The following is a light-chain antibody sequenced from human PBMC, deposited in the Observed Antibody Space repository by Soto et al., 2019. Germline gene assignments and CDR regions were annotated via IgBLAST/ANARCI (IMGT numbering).Light chain of an antibody. V-gene: IGKV1-12*01. CDR3: QQSYSSPIT. CDR1: QGIKNW. Sequence: DIQMTQSPSYVSASVGDRVTITCRASQGIKNWLAWYQQKPGKAPNLLIYTGSSLQSGVPSRFSGSGSGTDFTLTINSLQPEDFATYYCQQSYSSPITFGQGTRLEIK. CDR2: TGS. J-gene: IGKJ5*01.